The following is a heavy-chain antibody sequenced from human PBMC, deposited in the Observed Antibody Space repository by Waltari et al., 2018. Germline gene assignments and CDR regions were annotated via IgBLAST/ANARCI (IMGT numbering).Heavy chain of an antibody. D-gene: IGHD1-26*01. CDR2: ISGSGGST. V-gene: IGHV3-23*01. Sequence: EVQLLESGGGLVQPGGSLRLSCAASGFTFSSYAMSWVRQAPGRGLEWVSAISGSGGSTYYADSVKGRFTISRDNSKNTLYLQMNSLRAEDTAVYYCAKERPELSKALGLGMDVWGQGTTVTVSS. CDR3: AKERPELSKALGLGMDV. J-gene: IGHJ6*02. CDR1: GFTFSSYA.